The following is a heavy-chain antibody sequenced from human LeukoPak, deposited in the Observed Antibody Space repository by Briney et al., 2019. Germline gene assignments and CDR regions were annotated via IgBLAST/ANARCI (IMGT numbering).Heavy chain of an antibody. D-gene: IGHD2-2*02. J-gene: IGHJ4*02. V-gene: IGHV3-33*01. Sequence: PGGSLRLSCAASGFTFRNYGMHWVRQAPGKGLEWVAIKWFDGTKTYYADSVKGRFTISRDNFNNLLYLQMNGLRAEDTALYYCARAPYTTGRSFYFDSWGQGTLVTVSS. CDR1: GFTFRNYG. CDR2: KWFDGTKT. CDR3: ARAPYTTGRSFYFDS.